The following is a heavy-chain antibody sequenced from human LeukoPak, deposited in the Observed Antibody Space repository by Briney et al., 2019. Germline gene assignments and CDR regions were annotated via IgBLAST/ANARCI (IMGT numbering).Heavy chain of an antibody. CDR1: GSSISSSSYY. Sequence: SETLSLTCTVSGSSISSSSYYWSWIRQPPGKGLEWIGSIYYSGSTYYNPSLKSRVTISVDTSKNQFSLKLSSVTAADTAVYYCARDGDYGSWYFDLWGRGTLVTVSS. CDR2: IYYSGST. V-gene: IGHV4-39*07. CDR3: ARDGDYGSWYFDL. D-gene: IGHD4-17*01. J-gene: IGHJ2*01.